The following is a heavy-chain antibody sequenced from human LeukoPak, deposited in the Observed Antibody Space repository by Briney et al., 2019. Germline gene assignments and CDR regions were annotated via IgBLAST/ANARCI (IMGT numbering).Heavy chain of an antibody. V-gene: IGHV3-30*02. D-gene: IGHD1-26*01. Sequence: GGSLRLSCAASGFSFSSFDMHWVRQTPGKGLEWVAFIFFDESLKYYADSVRGRFTVSRDNSKNTLYLQMNSLRAEDTAVYYCAKKYSTGLDPWGQGTLVTVSS. CDR2: IFFDESLK. J-gene: IGHJ5*02. CDR3: AKKYSTGLDP. CDR1: GFSFSSFD.